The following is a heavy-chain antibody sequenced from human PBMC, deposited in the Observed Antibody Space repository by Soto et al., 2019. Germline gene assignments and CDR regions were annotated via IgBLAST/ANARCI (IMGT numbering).Heavy chain of an antibody. CDR3: ARSQYYDILTGPYYFDY. CDR1: GGSISSYY. J-gene: IGHJ4*02. CDR2: IYYSGST. V-gene: IGHV4-59*01. D-gene: IGHD3-9*01. Sequence: PSETLSLTCTVSGGSISSYYWSWIRQPPGKGLEWIGYIYYSGSTNYNPSLKSRVTISVDTSKNQFSLKLSSVTAADTAVYYCARSQYYDILTGPYYFDYWGQGTLVTVSS.